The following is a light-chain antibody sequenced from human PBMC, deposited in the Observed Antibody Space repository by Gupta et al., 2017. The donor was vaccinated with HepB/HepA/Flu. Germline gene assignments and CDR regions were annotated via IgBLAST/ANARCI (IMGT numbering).Light chain of an antibody. Sequence: PGESATLSCRASQSVSSYLACYKQKPGQAPRLLIYDASNRATGIPARFSGSGSGTDVTLIISSREPEDFAVYYCQQRSKRPPFTFGXGTKVEIK. CDR3: QQRSKRPPFT. CDR2: DAS. V-gene: IGKV3-11*01. CDR1: QSVSSY. J-gene: IGKJ4*01.